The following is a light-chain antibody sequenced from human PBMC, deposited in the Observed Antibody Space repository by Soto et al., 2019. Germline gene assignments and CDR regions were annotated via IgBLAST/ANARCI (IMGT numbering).Light chain of an antibody. V-gene: IGKV1-5*03. CDR3: QQYNSYPRT. Sequence: DIQMTQSPSTLSASVGDRVTITCRASESISGWLAWYRQKPGKAPKLVIFKASTLESGVPSRFSGSGSGTEFTLSISSLQPDDFAIYYCQQYNSYPRTFGQGTKVEIK. CDR1: ESISGW. J-gene: IGKJ1*01. CDR2: KAS.